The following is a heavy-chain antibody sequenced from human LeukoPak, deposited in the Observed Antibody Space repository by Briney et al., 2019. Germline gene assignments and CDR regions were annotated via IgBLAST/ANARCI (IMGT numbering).Heavy chain of an antibody. V-gene: IGHV3-21*01. Sequence: GGSLRLSCAASGFTFSSYSMNWVRQAPGKGLEWVSSISSSSSYIYYADSVKGRFTISRDDAKNSLYLQMNSLRAEDTAIYYCARGPDYGDRTDYLDYWGQGTLVSVSS. CDR1: GFTFSSYS. CDR2: ISSSSSYI. CDR3: ARGPDYGDRTDYLDY. D-gene: IGHD4-17*01. J-gene: IGHJ4*02.